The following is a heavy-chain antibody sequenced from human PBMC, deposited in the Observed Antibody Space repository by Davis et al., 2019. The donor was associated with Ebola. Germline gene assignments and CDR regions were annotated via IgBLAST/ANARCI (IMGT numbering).Heavy chain of an antibody. Sequence: GGSLRLSCAASGFTFSDYWMNWVRQAPGKGLEWVSSISGRSTYIYYADSVKGRFTISRDNAKNSLYLQMNSLRAEDTAVYYCAREESSGGPFDYWGQGTLVTVSS. V-gene: IGHV3-21*01. J-gene: IGHJ4*02. CDR2: ISGRSTYI. CDR1: GFTFSDYW. CDR3: AREESSGGPFDY. D-gene: IGHD6-19*01.